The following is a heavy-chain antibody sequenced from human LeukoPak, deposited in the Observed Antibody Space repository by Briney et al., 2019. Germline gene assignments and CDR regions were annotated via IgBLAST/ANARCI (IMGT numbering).Heavy chain of an antibody. J-gene: IGHJ4*02. V-gene: IGHV4-31*03. Sequence: SETLSLTCTVSGGSISSGGYYWSWIRQHAGKGLEWIGYIYYSGSTYYNPSLKSRVTISVDTSKNQFSLKLSSVTAADTAVYYCASLPPVYYRDYWGQGTLVTVSS. CDR3: ASLPPVYYRDY. D-gene: IGHD3-10*01. CDR1: GGSISSGGYY. CDR2: IYYSGST.